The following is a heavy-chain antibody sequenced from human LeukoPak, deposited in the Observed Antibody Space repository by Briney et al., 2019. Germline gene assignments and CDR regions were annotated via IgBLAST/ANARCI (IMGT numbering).Heavy chain of an antibody. CDR3: ARMLAAAGPPYFDY. D-gene: IGHD6-13*01. V-gene: IGHV4-59*01. CDR1: GGSISSYY. Sequence: SETLSLTCTVSGGSISSYYWSWIRQPPGKGLEWIGYIYYSGSINCNPSLKSRVTISVDTSKNQFSLKLSSVTAADTAVYYCARMLAAAGPPYFDYWGQGTLVTVSS. J-gene: IGHJ4*02. CDR2: IYYSGSI.